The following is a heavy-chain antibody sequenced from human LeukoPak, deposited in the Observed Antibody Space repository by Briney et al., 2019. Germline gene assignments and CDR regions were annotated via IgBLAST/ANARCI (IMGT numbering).Heavy chain of an antibody. V-gene: IGHV3-23*01. Sequence: GGSLLLSCAASGFTFSSYAMSWVRQAPGKGLEWVSAISGSGGSTYYADSVKGRFTISRDNSKNTLYLQMNSLRAEDTAVYYCAKCFWSGYYTGYYFDYWGQGTLVTVSS. CDR1: GFTFSSYA. CDR3: AKCFWSGYYTGYYFDY. CDR2: ISGSGGST. J-gene: IGHJ4*02. D-gene: IGHD3-3*01.